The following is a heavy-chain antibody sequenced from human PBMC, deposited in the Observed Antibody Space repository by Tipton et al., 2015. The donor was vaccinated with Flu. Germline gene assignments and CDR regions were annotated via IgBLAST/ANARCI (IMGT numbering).Heavy chain of an antibody. CDR3: ATSRPYRYSYGMDV. CDR1: GDSISSYY. Sequence: TLSLTCTVSGDSISSYYWSWIRLPAGKGLEWIGRIYTSGSTNYNASLKSRVTMSVDRSKNQMSLRLNSVTAADTAVYYCATSRPYRYSYGMDVWGQGATVSVSS. J-gene: IGHJ6*02. CDR2: IYTSGST. V-gene: IGHV4-4*07. D-gene: IGHD3-10*01.